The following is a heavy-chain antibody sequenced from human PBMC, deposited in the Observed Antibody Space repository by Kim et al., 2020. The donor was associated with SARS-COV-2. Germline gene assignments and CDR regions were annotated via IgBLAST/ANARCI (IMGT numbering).Heavy chain of an antibody. D-gene: IGHD3-10*01. CDR3: ASLYGSGPLFDY. CDR2: INSDGSST. Sequence: GGSLRLSCAASGFTFSSYWMHWVRQAPGKGLVWVSRINSDGSSTSYAVSVKGRFTISRDNAKNTLYLQMNSLRAEDTAVYYCASLYGSGPLFDYWGQGTLVTVSS. V-gene: IGHV3-74*01. J-gene: IGHJ4*02. CDR1: GFTFSSYW.